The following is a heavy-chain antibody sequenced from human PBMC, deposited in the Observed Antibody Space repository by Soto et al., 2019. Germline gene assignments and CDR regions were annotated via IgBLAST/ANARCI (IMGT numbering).Heavy chain of an antibody. CDR3: ARDDYGGDSVYWYSDL. V-gene: IGHV3-48*03. D-gene: IGHD4-17*01. Sequence: EVQPVESGGGLVQPGGSLRLSCVASGFTLSSYEINWVRQAPGKGLEWLSYIDTSGSTIYYADSVKGRFTISRDNAKNSLYLQMNSLRAEDTAVYFCARDDYGGDSVYWYSDLWGRGTLVTVSS. CDR2: IDTSGSTI. CDR1: GFTLSSYE. J-gene: IGHJ2*01.